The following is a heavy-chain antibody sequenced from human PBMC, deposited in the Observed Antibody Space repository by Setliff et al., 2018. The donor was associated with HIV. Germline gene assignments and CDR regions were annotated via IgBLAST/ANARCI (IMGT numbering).Heavy chain of an antibody. V-gene: IGHV4-34*01. Sequence: SSETLSLTCAVYGGSFNGYYWSWIRQPPGKGLEWIGEVNHSGSTNYSPSLKSRVTISVDTSKNQFSLKLSSVTAADTAVYYCARGRDDYNYDPFDIWGQGTMVTVSS. CDR1: GGSFNGYY. J-gene: IGHJ3*02. CDR3: ARGRDDYNYDPFDI. D-gene: IGHD4-4*01. CDR2: VNHSGST.